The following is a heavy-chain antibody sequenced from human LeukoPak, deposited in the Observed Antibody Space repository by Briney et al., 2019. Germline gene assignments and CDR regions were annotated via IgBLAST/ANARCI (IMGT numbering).Heavy chain of an antibody. CDR2: INHSGST. J-gene: IGHJ3*02. D-gene: IGHD3-16*02. CDR3: ARDRDKAFDI. Sequence: SETLSLTCAVYGGSFSGYYWSWIRQPPGKGLEWIGEINHSGSTNYNPSLKSRVTISVDTSKNQFSLKLSSVTAADTAVYYCARDRDKAFDIWGQGTMVTVSS. V-gene: IGHV4-34*01. CDR1: GGSFSGYY.